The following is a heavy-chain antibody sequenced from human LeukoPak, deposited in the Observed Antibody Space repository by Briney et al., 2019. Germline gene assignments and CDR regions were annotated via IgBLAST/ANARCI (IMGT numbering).Heavy chain of an antibody. Sequence: GGSLRLSCAASGFTFSSYWMHWVRQAPGKGLVWVSRINSDGSSTSYADSVKGRFTISRDNAKNTLYLQMNSLRAEDTAVYYCARGGYYYGSGSLLFDIWGQGTMVTVSS. CDR1: GFTFSSYW. D-gene: IGHD3-10*01. J-gene: IGHJ3*02. CDR3: ARGGYYYGSGSLLFDI. V-gene: IGHV3-74*01. CDR2: INSDGSST.